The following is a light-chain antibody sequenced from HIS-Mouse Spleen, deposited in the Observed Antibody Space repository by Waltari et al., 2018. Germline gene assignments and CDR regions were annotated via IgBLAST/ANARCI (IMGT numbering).Light chain of an antibody. Sequence: SYELTQPPSVSVSPGQTARITCSGYALPTKYAYWYQQKSGQAPVLVIYEESKRPSGIPERFSGSSSGTIASLTISGAQVEDEADYYCYSTDSSGNHRVFGGGTKLTVL. CDR3: YSTDSSGNHRV. CDR1: ALPTKY. CDR2: EES. J-gene: IGLJ2*01. V-gene: IGLV3-10*01.